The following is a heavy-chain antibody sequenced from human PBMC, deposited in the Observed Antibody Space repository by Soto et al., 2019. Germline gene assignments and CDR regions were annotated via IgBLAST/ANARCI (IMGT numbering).Heavy chain of an antibody. CDR2: IYSGGST. CDR1: GFTVSNTY. D-gene: IGHD5-12*01. J-gene: IGHJ4*02. V-gene: IGHV3-53*01. Sequence: PGGSLRLSCAVSGFTVSNTYMSWVRQAPGKGLEWVSLIYSGGSTYYADSVKGRFTISRDNSKNTLFLQMNSLRAEDTAVYYCARDGSDDGFDYWGQGTLVTVSS. CDR3: ARDGSDDGFDY.